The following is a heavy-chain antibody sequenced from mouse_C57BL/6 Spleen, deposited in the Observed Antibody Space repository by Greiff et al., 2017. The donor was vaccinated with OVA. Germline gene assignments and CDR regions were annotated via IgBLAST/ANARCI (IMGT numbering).Heavy chain of an antibody. CDR1: GYSFTGYY. CDR2: INPSTGGT. CDR3: ARSYGYDAAWFAY. D-gene: IGHD2-2*01. Sequence: VQLQQSGPELVKPGASVKISCKASGYSFTGYYMNWVKQSPEKSLEWIGEINPSTGGTTYNQKFKAKATLTVDKSSSTAYMQLKSLTSEDSAVYYCARSYGYDAAWFAYWGQGTLVTVSA. V-gene: IGHV1-42*01. J-gene: IGHJ3*01.